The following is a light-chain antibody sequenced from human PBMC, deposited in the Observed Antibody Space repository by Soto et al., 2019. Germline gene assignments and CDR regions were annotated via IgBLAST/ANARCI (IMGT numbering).Light chain of an antibody. J-gene: IGKJ1*01. V-gene: IGKV3-20*01. CDR1: QSISSSY. CDR3: QQYGSSPWT. CDR2: GAS. Sequence: EIVLTQSPGTLSLSPGERATLSCSASQSISSSYLAWYQQKPGQAPRLLIYGASRRATGIPDRFSGSGSGTDFTLTISRLEPEDFAVYYCQQYGSSPWTFGRGTKVDI.